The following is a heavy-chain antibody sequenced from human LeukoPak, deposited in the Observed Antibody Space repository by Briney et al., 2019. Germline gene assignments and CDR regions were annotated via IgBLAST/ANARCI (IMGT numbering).Heavy chain of an antibody. CDR1: GFTFSSYA. CDR2: ISYDGSNK. D-gene: IGHD4-17*01. J-gene: IGHJ3*02. CDR3: ARVRSTVTRPWAFDI. V-gene: IGHV3-30-3*01. Sequence: GRSLRLSCAASGFTFSSYAMHWVRQAPGKGLEWVAVISYDGSNKYYADSVKGRFTISRDNSKNTLYLQMNGLRAEDTAVYYCARVRSTVTRPWAFDIWGQGTMVTVSS.